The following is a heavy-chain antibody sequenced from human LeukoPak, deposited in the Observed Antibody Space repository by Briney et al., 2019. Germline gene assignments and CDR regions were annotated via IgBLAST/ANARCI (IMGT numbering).Heavy chain of an antibody. CDR3: ASLYGSGPNWFDP. CDR1: GFTLSSYA. V-gene: IGHV3-23*01. J-gene: IGHJ5*02. Sequence: GGSLRLSCAASGFTLSSYAMSWVRQAPGKGLEWVSAISVSGNTYHADSVKGRFTISRDNAKNSLYLQMNSLRAEDTAVYYCASLYGSGPNWFDPWGQGTLVTVSS. D-gene: IGHD3-10*01. CDR2: ISVSGNT.